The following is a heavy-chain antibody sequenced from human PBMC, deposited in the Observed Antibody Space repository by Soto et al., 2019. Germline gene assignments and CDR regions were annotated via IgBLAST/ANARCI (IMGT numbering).Heavy chain of an antibody. Sequence: SVKVSCKASGGTFSSYAISWVRQAPGQGLEWMGGIIPIFGTANYAQKFQGRVTITADESTSTAYMELSSLRSEDTAVYYCARPSSIVVVKAATRYYGMDVWGQGNTVTVSS. CDR2: IIPIFGTA. CDR1: GGTFSSYA. J-gene: IGHJ6*02. V-gene: IGHV1-69*13. CDR3: ARPSSIVVVKAATRYYGMDV. D-gene: IGHD2-2*01.